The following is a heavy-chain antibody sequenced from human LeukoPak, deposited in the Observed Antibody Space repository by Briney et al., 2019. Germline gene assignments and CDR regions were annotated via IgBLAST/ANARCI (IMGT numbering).Heavy chain of an antibody. J-gene: IGHJ3*02. V-gene: IGHV4-39*01. CDR1: GDSISSSSYY. CDR2: IYYSGNT. CDR3: ARQGPYCRSTTCYVSFGAFDI. Sequence: SETLSLTCTVSGDSISSSSYYWGWIRRPPGKGLEWIGNIYYSGNTYYKPSLKSRVTVSIDTSQNQFSLRLRSVTAADTAVYYCARQGPYCRSTTCYVSFGAFDIWGQGTMVTVSS. D-gene: IGHD2-2*01.